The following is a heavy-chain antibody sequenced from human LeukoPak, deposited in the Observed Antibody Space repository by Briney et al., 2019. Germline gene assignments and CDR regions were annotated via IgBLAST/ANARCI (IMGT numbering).Heavy chain of an antibody. V-gene: IGHV4-39*01. CDR3: ARRNDILTGYSD. CDR2: IYYSGST. D-gene: IGHD3-9*01. CDR1: GGSISSSSYY. J-gene: IGHJ4*02. Sequence: SETLSLTCTVSGGSISSSSYYWGWIRQPPGKGLEWIGSIYYSGSTYYNPSLKSRVTISVDTSKNQFSLELSSVTAADTAVYYCARRNDILTGYSDWGQGTLVTVSS.